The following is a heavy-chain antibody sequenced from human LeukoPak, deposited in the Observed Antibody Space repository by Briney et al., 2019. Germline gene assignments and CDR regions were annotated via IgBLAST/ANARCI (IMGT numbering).Heavy chain of an antibody. D-gene: IGHD3-10*01. J-gene: IGHJ4*02. V-gene: IGHV6-1*01. CDR2: TYYRSKWTN. CDR3: ARSISGLGD. Sequence: QTLSLTCAISGDSVSSNSAAWNWIRHSPSRGLEWLGRTYYRSKWTNGYAVSVKGRITISADTSKNQFSLQLNSVTPEDTAVYYCARSISGLGDWGQGTLVTVSS. CDR1: GDSVSSNSAA.